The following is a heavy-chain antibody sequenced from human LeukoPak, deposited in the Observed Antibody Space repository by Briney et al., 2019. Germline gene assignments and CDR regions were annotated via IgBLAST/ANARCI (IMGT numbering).Heavy chain of an antibody. CDR1: GGSFSGYY. CDR2: INHSGST. V-gene: IGHV4-34*01. Sequence: SETLSLTCAVYGGSFSGYYWSWIRQPPGKGLEWIGEINHSGSTNYNPSLKSRVTISVDTSKNQFSLKLSSVTAADTAVYYCASRITMVRGVIPIDYWGQGTLVTVSS. D-gene: IGHD3-10*01. CDR3: ASRITMVRGVIPIDY. J-gene: IGHJ4*02.